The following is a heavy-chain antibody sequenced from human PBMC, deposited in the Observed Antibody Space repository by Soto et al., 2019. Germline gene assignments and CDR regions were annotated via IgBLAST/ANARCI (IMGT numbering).Heavy chain of an antibody. J-gene: IGHJ4*02. D-gene: IGHD5-18*01. Sequence: QVQLVQSGAEVKKPGASVKVSCKASGYTFTHYYIHWVRQTPGQGLEWMGIINPNGGSTTFAQTFRAGFTMTSATATSTVYMELSSLRSEDSAVYYCATSVNSAMAFDYWGQGTLVTVSS. CDR3: ATSVNSAMAFDY. CDR1: GYTFTHYY. V-gene: IGHV1-46*01. CDR2: INPNGGST.